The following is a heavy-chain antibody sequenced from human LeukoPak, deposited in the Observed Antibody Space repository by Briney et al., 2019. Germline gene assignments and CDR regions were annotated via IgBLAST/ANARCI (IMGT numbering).Heavy chain of an antibody. J-gene: IGHJ4*02. Sequence: GGSLRLSCAASGFSLSSYAIHWVRQAPGQGLQWVSAVGTSADTYYADSVRGRFTISRDNSKNTLYLQMDSLRAEDTAIYYRTRKTPGRTPFDYWGQGILVTVSS. CDR2: VGTSADT. CDR1: GFSLSSYA. V-gene: IGHV3-23*01. CDR3: TRKTPGRTPFDY. D-gene: IGHD1-1*01.